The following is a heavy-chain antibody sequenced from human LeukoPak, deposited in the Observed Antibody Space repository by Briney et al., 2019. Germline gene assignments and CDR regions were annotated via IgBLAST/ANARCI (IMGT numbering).Heavy chain of an antibody. J-gene: IGHJ4*02. CDR2: ISSSSSYI. Sequence: PGGSLRLSCAASGFSFTSYSVNWVRQAPGKGLEWVSSISSSSSYIYYADPVKGRFTISRDNAKNSLYLQMNSLRAEDTAVYFCAREPDCSGGSCYLRSFDYWGQGTLVTVSS. CDR3: AREPDCSGGSCYLRSFDY. V-gene: IGHV3-21*01. CDR1: GFSFTSYS. D-gene: IGHD2-15*01.